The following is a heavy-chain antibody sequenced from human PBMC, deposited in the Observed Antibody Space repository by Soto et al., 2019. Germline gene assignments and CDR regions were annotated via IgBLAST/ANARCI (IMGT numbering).Heavy chain of an antibody. CDR2: IYYSGST. Sequence: SETLSLTCTVSGGSISSYYWSWIRQPPGEGLEWIGYIYYSGSTNYNPSLKSRVTISVDTSKNQFSLKRSSVTAADTAVYYCARVFPPKVISLPSLHYFDYWGQGTLVTVSS. V-gene: IGHV4-59*01. J-gene: IGHJ4*02. CDR3: ARVFPPKVISLPSLHYFDY. D-gene: IGHD1-26*01. CDR1: GGSISSYY.